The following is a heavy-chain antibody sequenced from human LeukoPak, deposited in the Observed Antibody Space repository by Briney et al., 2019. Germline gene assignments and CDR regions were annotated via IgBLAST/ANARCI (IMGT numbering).Heavy chain of an antibody. CDR3: ARQGCSSTSCFDN. J-gene: IGHJ4*02. Sequence: KPGESLEISCKGSGFSFANYWIAWVRQMPGKGLEWMGIIDPDDSDTRYSPSFQGQVTISADKSISTAYLQWSSLQASDTAMYYCARQGCSSTSCFDNWGQGTLVTVSS. D-gene: IGHD2-2*01. CDR2: IDPDDSDT. V-gene: IGHV5-51*01. CDR1: GFSFANYW.